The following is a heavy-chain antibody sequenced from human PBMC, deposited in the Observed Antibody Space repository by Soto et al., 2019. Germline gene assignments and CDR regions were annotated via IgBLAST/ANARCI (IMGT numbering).Heavy chain of an antibody. CDR2: INPDSGDT. D-gene: IGHD2-2*01. Sequence: ASVKVSCKASGYTLSGYYIHWVRQAPGQGLQWVAWINPDSGDTDYAQNFQGWVTMTRDTSISTAYMELSGLKVDDTAVYYCARGVRTRASLILRYFYGMDVWRQGTTVTVSS. J-gene: IGHJ6*02. CDR1: GYTLSGYY. V-gene: IGHV1-2*04. CDR3: ARGVRTRASLILRYFYGMDV.